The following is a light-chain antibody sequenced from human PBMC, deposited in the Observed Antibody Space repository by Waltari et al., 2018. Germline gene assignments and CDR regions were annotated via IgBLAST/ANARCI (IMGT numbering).Light chain of an antibody. CDR2: GKE. Sequence: SSVLTQDPAVSVALGQSVTITCQGDSLRTASANWYQLKPGQVPLLVMCGKEKRPSGIPDRISGYSSGTTSSLTITGAQAEDEADYYCSSRNGVNNHMLFAGGTKLTVL. J-gene: IGLJ2*01. CDR3: SSRNGVNNHML. CDR1: SLRTAS. V-gene: IGLV3-19*01.